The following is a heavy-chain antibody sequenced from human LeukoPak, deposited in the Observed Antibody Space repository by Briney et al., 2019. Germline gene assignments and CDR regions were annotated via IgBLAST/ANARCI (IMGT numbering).Heavy chain of an antibody. J-gene: IGHJ6*03. Sequence: GGSLRLSCAASGFTFSSYAMSWVRQAPGKGLEWVSAISGSGGSTYYADSVKGRFTISRDNAKNSLYLQMNSLRAEDTALYYCARNSGYDLNYYYMDVWGKGTTVTVSS. CDR1: GFTFSSYA. D-gene: IGHD5-12*01. CDR2: ISGSGGST. CDR3: ARNSGYDLNYYYMDV. V-gene: IGHV3-23*01.